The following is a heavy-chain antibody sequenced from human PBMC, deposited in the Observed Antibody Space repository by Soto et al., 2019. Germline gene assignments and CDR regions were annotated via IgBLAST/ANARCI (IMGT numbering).Heavy chain of an antibody. D-gene: IGHD3-16*01. Sequence: QVQLVESGGGVVQPGRSLRLSCAASGFTFSSYGMHWVRQAPGKGLEWVAVIWYDGSNKYYADSVKGRFTISRDNSKNTMYLQMNSLRAEDTAVYYCARDSFIIHNYYYYYYMDVWGKGTTVTVSS. J-gene: IGHJ6*03. CDR3: ARDSFIIHNYYYYYYMDV. CDR2: IWYDGSNK. V-gene: IGHV3-33*01. CDR1: GFTFSSYG.